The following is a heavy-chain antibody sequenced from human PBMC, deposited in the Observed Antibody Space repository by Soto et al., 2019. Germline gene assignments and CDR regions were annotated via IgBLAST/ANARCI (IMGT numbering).Heavy chain of an antibody. CDR3: ARGVAVPGAPAFDC. J-gene: IGHJ4*02. CDR2: TYYRSNWNN. D-gene: IGHD6-19*01. CDR1: GDSVSKNSGA. V-gene: IGHV6-1*01. Sequence: PSQTLSLTCAISGDSVSKNSGAWNWIRQSPSRGLEWLGRTYYRSNWNNDYAVSVKGRITIYSDTSKNQFSLQLTSLTPEDTAVYFCARGVAVPGAPAFDCWGRGTLVTVSS.